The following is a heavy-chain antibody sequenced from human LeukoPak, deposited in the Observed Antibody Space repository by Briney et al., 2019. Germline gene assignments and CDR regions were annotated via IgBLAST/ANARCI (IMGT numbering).Heavy chain of an antibody. CDR1: SGSISSSSYY. V-gene: IGHV4-39*02. CDR3: ARDPASRLNYFDS. Sequence: SETLSLTCTVSSGSISSSSYYWGWIRQPPGKGLEWIGSIYYSGSTYYNPSLKSRVTISVDTSKNQFSLKLSSVAAADTAVYYCARDPASRLNYFDSWGQGTLVTVSS. CDR2: IYYSGST. D-gene: IGHD6-6*01. J-gene: IGHJ4*02.